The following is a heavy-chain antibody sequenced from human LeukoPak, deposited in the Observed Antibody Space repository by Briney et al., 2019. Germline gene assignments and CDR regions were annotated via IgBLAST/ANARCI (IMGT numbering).Heavy chain of an antibody. D-gene: IGHD3-9*01. CDR1: GYTFTGYF. CDR3: ARVHATGYFLLDLGY. CDR2: INPNTGGT. Sequence: GASVRVSCKASGYTFTGYFMHWVRQAPGQGLDWMGWINPNTGGTKYAQKFQGRVTMTRDTPIGTAYMELSTVTSDDTAVYFCARVHATGYFLLDLGYWGQGTLVTVSS. V-gene: IGHV1-2*02. J-gene: IGHJ4*02.